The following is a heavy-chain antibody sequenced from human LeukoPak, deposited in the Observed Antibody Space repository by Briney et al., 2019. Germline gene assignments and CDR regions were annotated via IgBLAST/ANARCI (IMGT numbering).Heavy chain of an antibody. CDR3: ALLFRGRIAVAGNH. Sequence: ASVKVSCKASGYTFTSFDINWVRQASGQGLEWLGGMNPNSGNTDYAQKFQGRVTMTRNTSKSTAYMELGSLRSEDTAVYYCALLFRGRIAVAGNHWGQGTLVTVSS. V-gene: IGHV1-8*01. CDR1: GYTFTSFD. J-gene: IGHJ5*02. D-gene: IGHD6-19*01. CDR2: MNPNSGNT.